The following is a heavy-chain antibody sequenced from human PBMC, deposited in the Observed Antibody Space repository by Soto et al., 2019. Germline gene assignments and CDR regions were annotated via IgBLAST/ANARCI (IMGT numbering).Heavy chain of an antibody. Sequence: GGSLRLSCAASGFIFDNHAMHWVRQAPGKGLEWVAGVSWNSGSIDYADSVKGRFTISRDNAKNSLYLQMNSLRAEDTALYYCARYRCGGDCYSFDYWGQGTLGTVSS. D-gene: IGHD2-21*02. CDR2: VSWNSGSI. CDR1: GFIFDNHA. CDR3: ARYRCGGDCYSFDY. V-gene: IGHV3-9*01. J-gene: IGHJ4*02.